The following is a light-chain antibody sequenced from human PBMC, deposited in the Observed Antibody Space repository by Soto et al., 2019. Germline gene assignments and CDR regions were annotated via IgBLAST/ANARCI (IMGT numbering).Light chain of an antibody. J-gene: IGLJ1*01. CDR1: SSDVGLYDY. CDR3: SSYTSDSSYG. Sequence: SALNQPASVSRSPGQSLTISCTGTSSDVGLYDYVSWYQQHPGKAPQLMIYAVSNRPSGVSNRFSASKSGNTASLFISGLQAEDEADYYCSSYTSDSSYGFGAGTRSPS. CDR2: AVS. V-gene: IGLV2-14*01.